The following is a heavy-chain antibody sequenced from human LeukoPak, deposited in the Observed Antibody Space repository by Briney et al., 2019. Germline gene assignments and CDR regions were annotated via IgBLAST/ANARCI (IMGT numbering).Heavy chain of an antibody. CDR3: AKVFTYSSGWSPYYYYYYGMDV. CDR1: GFTFRNCA. CDR2: VSDDGALT. J-gene: IGHJ6*02. V-gene: IGHV3-23*01. D-gene: IGHD6-19*01. Sequence: GGSLRLSCAASGFTFRNCAMSWVRQPPGKGLEWVSAVSDDGALTWYADSVKGRFTISRDNSKNTLYLQMNSLRAEDTAVYYCAKVFTYSSGWSPYYYYYYGMDVWGQGTTVTVSS.